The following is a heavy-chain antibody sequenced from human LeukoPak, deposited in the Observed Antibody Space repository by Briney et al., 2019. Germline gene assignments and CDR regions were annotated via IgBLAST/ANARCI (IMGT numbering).Heavy chain of an antibody. J-gene: IGHJ6*02. Sequence: SETLSLTCTVSGGSISSYYWSWIRQPPGKGLEWIGYIYYSGSTNYNPSLKSRVTISVDTSKNQFSLKLSSVTAADTAVYYCARGSYYGMDVWGQGTTDTVSS. V-gene: IGHV4-59*08. CDR2: IYYSGST. CDR3: ARGSYYGMDV. CDR1: GGSISSYY.